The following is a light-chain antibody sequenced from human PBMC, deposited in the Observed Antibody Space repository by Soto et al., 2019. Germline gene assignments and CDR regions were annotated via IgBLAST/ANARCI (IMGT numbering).Light chain of an antibody. J-gene: IGLJ1*01. Sequence: QPLLTQPPSATGSFGQSVTISCTGTSSDVGGYNYVSWYRQHPGKAPKLMIYEVSERPSGVPDRFSGSKSGNTASLTVSGLQADDEADYYCSSYSGSNYHYVFGTGTKVTVL. CDR3: SSYSGSNYHYV. CDR2: EVS. V-gene: IGLV2-8*01. CDR1: SSDVGGYNY.